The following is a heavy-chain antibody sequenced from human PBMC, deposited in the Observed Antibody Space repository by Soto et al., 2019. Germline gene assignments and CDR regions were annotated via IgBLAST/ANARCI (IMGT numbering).Heavy chain of an antibody. CDR1: GGSISSGGYY. Sequence: QVQLQESGPGLVKPSQTLSLTCTVSGGSISSGGYYWSWIRQHPGKGLEWIGYIYYSGSTYYNPSIKSRVTISVDPSKNQFSRKLSSVTAADTAVYYCARVCGGDCHYGMDVWGQGTTVTVSS. CDR2: IYYSGST. V-gene: IGHV4-31*03. D-gene: IGHD2-21*02. J-gene: IGHJ6*02. CDR3: ARVCGGDCHYGMDV.